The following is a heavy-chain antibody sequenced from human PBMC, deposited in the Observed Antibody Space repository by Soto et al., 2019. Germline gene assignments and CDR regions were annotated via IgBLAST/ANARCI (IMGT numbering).Heavy chain of an antibody. D-gene: IGHD2-15*01. V-gene: IGHV4-34*01. J-gene: IGHJ6*03. CDR3: ARGTNCSGGSCPVPSGYYYMDV. CDR2: INHSGST. CDR1: GGSFSGYY. Sequence: PSETLSLTCAVYGGSFSGYYWSWIRQPPGKGLEWIGEINHSGSTNYNPSLKSRVTISVDTSKNQFSLKLSSVTAADTAVYYCARGTNCSGGSCPVPSGYYYMDVWGKGTTVTVSS.